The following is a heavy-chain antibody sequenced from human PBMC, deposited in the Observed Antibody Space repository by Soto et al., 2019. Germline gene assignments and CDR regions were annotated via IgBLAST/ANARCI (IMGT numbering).Heavy chain of an antibody. CDR2: IYYSGST. D-gene: IGHD1-26*01. CDR1: GGSISSFY. CDR3: AREELASGWFDP. J-gene: IGHJ5*02. V-gene: IGHV4-59*01. Sequence: PSQTLSVTYTVAGGSISSFYWSWIRQPPGKGLEWIGYIYYSGSTNYNPSLKSRVTISVDTSKNQFSLKLSSVTAADTAVYYCAREELASGWFDPWGQGTLVTVSS.